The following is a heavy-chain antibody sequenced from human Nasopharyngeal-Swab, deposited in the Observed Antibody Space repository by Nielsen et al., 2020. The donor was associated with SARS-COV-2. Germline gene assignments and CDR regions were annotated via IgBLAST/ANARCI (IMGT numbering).Heavy chain of an antibody. CDR1: GYSISSGYY. J-gene: IGHJ5*02. D-gene: IGHD5-18*01. CDR3: ARELSNTPKYNWFDP. Sequence: GSLTLSCTVSGYSISSGYYWAWIRQPPGKGLEWFGSIYHGGSTYYTPSLESRVTISVDTSNNHFSLKLTSVTAADTAVYYCARELSNTPKYNWFDPWGQGTLVTVSS. V-gene: IGHV4-38-2*02. CDR2: IYHGGST.